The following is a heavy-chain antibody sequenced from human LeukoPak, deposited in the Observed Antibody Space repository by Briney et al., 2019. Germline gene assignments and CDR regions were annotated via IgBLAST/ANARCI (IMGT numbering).Heavy chain of an antibody. J-gene: IGHJ5*02. CDR2: ISGSGGRT. V-gene: IGHV3-23*01. CDR3: AKDPANTGRGWFDP. Sequence: GGSLRLSCAASGFTFSSYAMSWVRQAPGKGLEWVSGISGSGGRTFYADSVKGRFTISRDNSKNTLYLQMNSLRAEDTAVYYCAKDPANTGRGWFDPWGQGTLVTVSS. CDR1: GFTFSSYA. D-gene: IGHD1-14*01.